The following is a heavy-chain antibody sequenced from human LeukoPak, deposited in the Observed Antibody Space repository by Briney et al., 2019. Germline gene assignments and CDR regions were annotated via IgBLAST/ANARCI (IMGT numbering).Heavy chain of an antibody. D-gene: IGHD6-13*01. Sequence: GGSLRLSCAASGFTVSSNYMSWVRQAPGKGLEWVSVIYSGGSTYYADSVKGRFTISRDNSKNTLYLQMNSLRAEDTAVYYCARSDPQQLVVDYWGQGTLVTVSS. V-gene: IGHV3-66*01. CDR2: IYSGGST. CDR1: GFTVSSNY. J-gene: IGHJ4*02. CDR3: ARSDPQQLVVDY.